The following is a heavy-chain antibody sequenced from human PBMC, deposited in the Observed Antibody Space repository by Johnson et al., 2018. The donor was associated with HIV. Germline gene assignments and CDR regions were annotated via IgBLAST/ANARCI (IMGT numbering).Heavy chain of an antibody. Sequence: VQLVESGGGVVRPGGSLRLSCAASGFTFSSYWMHWVRQAPGKGLVWVSRINSDGSSSSYADSVKGRFTISRDNAKNTLYLQLNSLRVEDTAIYHCARAQLLADDAFNNWGQGTMVTVSS. CDR1: GFTFSSYW. D-gene: IGHD6-6*01. CDR2: INSDGSSS. CDR3: ARAQLLADDAFNN. J-gene: IGHJ3*02. V-gene: IGHV3-74*02.